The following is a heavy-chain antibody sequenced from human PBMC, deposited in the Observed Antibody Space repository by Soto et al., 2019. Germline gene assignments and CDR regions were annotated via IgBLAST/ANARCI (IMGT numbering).Heavy chain of an antibody. V-gene: IGHV3-23*04. Sequence: EVQLVESGGGLVQPGGSLRLSCAASGFTFSSYDMSWVRQAPGKGLEWGSAISGSGGSTYYADSVKGRFAISRDNSKNTMYLQMNSLRAEDTAVYYFAKEKGYSSSWVEFDYWGQGTLVTASS. CDR2: ISGSGGST. J-gene: IGHJ4*02. CDR3: AKEKGYSSSWVEFDY. CDR1: GFTFSSYD. D-gene: IGHD6-13*01.